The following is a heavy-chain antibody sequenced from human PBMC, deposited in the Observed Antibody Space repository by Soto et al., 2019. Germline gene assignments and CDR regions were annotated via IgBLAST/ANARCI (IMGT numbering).Heavy chain of an antibody. J-gene: IGHJ6*03. D-gene: IGHD3-10*01. Sequence: PSETLSLTCTVSGGSISSYYWSWIRQPPGKGLEWIGYIYYSGSTNYNPSLKSRVTISVDTSKDQFSLKLTSVTAADTAVYYCVSHSSQGGYGSGYFSYMDVWGKGITVTVS. CDR1: GGSISSYY. CDR2: IYYSGST. CDR3: VSHSSQGGYGSGYFSYMDV. V-gene: IGHV4-59*08.